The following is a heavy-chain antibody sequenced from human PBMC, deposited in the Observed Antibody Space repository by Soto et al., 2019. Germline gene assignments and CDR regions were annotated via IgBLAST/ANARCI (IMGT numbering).Heavy chain of an antibody. CDR3: ARNGFYAPGHLDY. CDR2: TYYRSNWYN. D-gene: IGHD2-2*01. CDR1: GDSVSSNSTA. J-gene: IGHJ4*02. V-gene: IGHV6-1*01. Sequence: SQTLSLTCAISGDSVSSNSTAWNWIWQSPSRGLEWLGRTYYRSNWYNDYAVSVKSRITINPDTSKNQFSLQPNYVTTQDTAVYCCARNGFYAPGHLDYWGQGTQVTVSS.